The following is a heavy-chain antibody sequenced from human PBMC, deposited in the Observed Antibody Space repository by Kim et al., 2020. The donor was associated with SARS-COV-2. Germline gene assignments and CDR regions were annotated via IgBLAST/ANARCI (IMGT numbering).Heavy chain of an antibody. Sequence: NPSLRGRVTISADTSQNQVSLKLSSVTAADTALFYCARQTSTSSDYFDSWGQGTLVTVST. J-gene: IGHJ4*02. D-gene: IGHD3-10*01. CDR3: ARQTSTSSDYFDS. V-gene: IGHV4-39*01.